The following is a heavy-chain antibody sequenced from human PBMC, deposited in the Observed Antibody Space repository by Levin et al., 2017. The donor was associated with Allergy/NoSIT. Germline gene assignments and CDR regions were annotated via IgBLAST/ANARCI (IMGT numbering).Heavy chain of an antibody. CDR2: ISTNSAYI. CDR1: GFSFSIYT. Sequence: GGSLRLSCAASGFSFSIYTMNWVRQAPGKGLEWLSFISTNSAYIFYADSVRGRFTISRDNAKGSLSLQMDNLRDDDTAVYYCARGPDIWGQGTPVSVSS. J-gene: IGHJ4*02. CDR3: ARGPDI. V-gene: IGHV3-21*01.